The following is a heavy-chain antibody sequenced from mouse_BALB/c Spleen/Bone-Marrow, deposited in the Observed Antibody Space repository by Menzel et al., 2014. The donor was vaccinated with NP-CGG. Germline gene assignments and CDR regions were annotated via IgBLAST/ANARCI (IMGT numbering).Heavy chain of an antibody. CDR1: GYTFTSYY. J-gene: IGHJ1*01. D-gene: IGHD2-1*01. CDR3: TRSYYGNYFDV. V-gene: IGHV1S81*02. CDR2: INPSNGGT. Sequence: QVHVKQSGAELVKPGASVKLSCKASGYTFTSYYMYWVKQRPGQGLEWIGEINPSNGGTNFNEKFKNKATLTVDKSSSTAFMQRSSLTSEDSAVYYCTRSYYGNYFDVWGAGTTVTVSS.